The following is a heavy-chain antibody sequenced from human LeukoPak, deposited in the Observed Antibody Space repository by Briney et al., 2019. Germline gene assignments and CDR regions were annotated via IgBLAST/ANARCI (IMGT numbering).Heavy chain of an antibody. V-gene: IGHV3-7*01. CDR3: ARGGGSGSYYKRELDY. CDR1: GITFSNSW. D-gene: IGHD3-10*01. J-gene: IGHJ4*02. Sequence: GGPLRLSCAASGITFSNSWMCWVRQAPGKGLEWVANIKEDGSEKYYVNSVKGRFTISRDNAKNSLYLQMNSLRAEDTAVYYCARGGGSGSYYKRELDYWGQGTLVTVSS. CDR2: IKEDGSEK.